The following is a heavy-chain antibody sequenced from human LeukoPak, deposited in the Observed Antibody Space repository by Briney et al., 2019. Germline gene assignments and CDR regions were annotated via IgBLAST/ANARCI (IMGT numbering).Heavy chain of an antibody. D-gene: IGHD1-26*01. V-gene: IGHV3-7*05. CDR2: IKQDGSEK. Sequence: GGSLRLSCAASGFTFSSSWMTWVRQAPGKGLEWVANIKQDGSEKYYVDSVKGRFTISKGNAKNSLYLQMNSLGAEDTAMYYCARDGAIGRAFDIWGQGTMVTVSS. CDR3: ARDGAIGRAFDI. J-gene: IGHJ3*02. CDR1: GFTFSSSW.